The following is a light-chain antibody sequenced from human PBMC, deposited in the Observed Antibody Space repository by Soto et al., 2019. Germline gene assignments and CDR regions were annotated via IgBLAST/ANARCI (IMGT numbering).Light chain of an antibody. CDR2: GAS. CDR3: PQYENSPIT. V-gene: IGKV3-20*01. J-gene: IGKJ5*01. CDR1: QFVSSTY. Sequence: EIVLTQSPGTLSLSPGERATLSCRASQFVSSTYLAWYQQKPGHAPRLLIYGASSRATGIPDRFSGSGSGTDFTLTISRLEPQDFAVYSCPQYENSPITFGQGTRLEIK.